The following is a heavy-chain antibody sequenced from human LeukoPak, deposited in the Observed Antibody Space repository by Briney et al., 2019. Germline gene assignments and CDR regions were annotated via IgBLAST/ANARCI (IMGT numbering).Heavy chain of an antibody. V-gene: IGHV4-59*01. J-gene: IGHJ4*02. D-gene: IGHD5-24*01. CDR3: ARAVIKMATPFDY. CDR2: IYYSGST. Sequence: PSETLSLACTVSGGSISSYYWSWIRQPPGKGLEWIGYIYYSGSTNYNPSLKSRVTISVDTSKNQFSLKLSSVTAADTAVYYCARAVIKMATPFDYCGQGTLVTVSS. CDR1: GGSISSYY.